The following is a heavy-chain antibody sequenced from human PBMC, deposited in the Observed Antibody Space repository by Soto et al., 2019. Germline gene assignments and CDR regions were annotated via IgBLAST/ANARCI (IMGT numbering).Heavy chain of an antibody. D-gene: IGHD2-15*01. V-gene: IGHV1-3*01. CDR3: ARWKGQYCSGGSCYPYNWFDP. J-gene: IGHJ5*02. CDR1: GYTFTSYA. Sequence: ASVKVSCKASGYTFTSYAMHWVRQAPGQRLEWMGWINAGNGNTKYSQKFQGRVTITRDTSASTAYMELSSLRSEDTAVYYCARWKGQYCSGGSCYPYNWFDPWGQGTLVTVSS. CDR2: INAGNGNT.